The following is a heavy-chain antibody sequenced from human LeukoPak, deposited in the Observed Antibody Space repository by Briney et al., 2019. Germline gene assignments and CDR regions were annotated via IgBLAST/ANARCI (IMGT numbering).Heavy chain of an antibody. V-gene: IGHV4-59*01. CDR2: IYYSGST. CDR1: GGSISRYY. Sequence: PSETLSLTCTVSGGSISRYYWSWIRQPPGKGLEWIGYIYYSGSTNYNPSLKSRVTISVDTSKNQFSLRLYSVTPADTAVYYCARGEVAPNWFGPWGQGILVTVSS. CDR3: ARGEVAPNWFGP. J-gene: IGHJ5*02. D-gene: IGHD5-12*01.